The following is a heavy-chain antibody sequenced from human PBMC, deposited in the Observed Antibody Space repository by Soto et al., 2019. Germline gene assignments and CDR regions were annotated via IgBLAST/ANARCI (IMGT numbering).Heavy chain of an antibody. V-gene: IGHV4-39*01. J-gene: IGHJ4*02. D-gene: IGHD4-17*01. CDR2: IYYSGST. CDR3: ATTGDENFDY. Sequence: SETLSLTCTVSGGSISSSSYYWGWIRQPPGKGLEWIGSIYYSGSTYYNPSLKSRVTISVDTSKNQFSLKLSSVTAADTAVYYCATTGDENFDYWGQGTLVTVSS. CDR1: GGSISSSSYY.